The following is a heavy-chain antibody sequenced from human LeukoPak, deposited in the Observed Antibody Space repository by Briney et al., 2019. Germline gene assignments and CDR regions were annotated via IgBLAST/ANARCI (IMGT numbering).Heavy chain of an antibody. Sequence: GRSLRLSRAASGFTFSSYGMHWVRQGPGKGLEWVAVISDDGTNKYYTDSVKGRFTISRDSSKNTLFLQMNSLRVEDTAAYYCAKDNKRYSYDYWGQGTLVTVSS. CDR2: ISDDGTNK. CDR3: AKDNKRYSYDY. CDR1: GFTFSSYG. D-gene: IGHD5-18*01. J-gene: IGHJ4*02. V-gene: IGHV3-30*18.